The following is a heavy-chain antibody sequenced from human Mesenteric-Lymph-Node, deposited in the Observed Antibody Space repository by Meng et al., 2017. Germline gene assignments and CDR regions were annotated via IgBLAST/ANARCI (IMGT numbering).Heavy chain of an antibody. D-gene: IGHD5-12*01. CDR1: DDSISTYY. Sequence: SETLSLTCTVSDDSISTYYLSWVRQPPGKGLEWIGHSHYSRNANYNPSLKSRDSISVDASKNQFSLKMNSVTAADAAVYYCARGLYSGYNSDYWGQGTQVTVSS. CDR2: SHYSRNA. CDR3: ARGLYSGYNSDY. V-gene: IGHV4-59*12. J-gene: IGHJ4*02.